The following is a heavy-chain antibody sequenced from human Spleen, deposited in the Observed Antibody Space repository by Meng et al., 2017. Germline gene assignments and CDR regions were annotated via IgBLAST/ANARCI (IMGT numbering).Heavy chain of an antibody. CDR2: IDYSGTT. J-gene: IGHJ5*01. CDR3: SRRINTAGGWFDS. Sequence: QPQLQESGPGLVNPSQTLSPTCTVSGGSIGSNSYHWGWIRQPPGKGLEWVGTIDYSGTTYSNSSLKSRVTISLDTSRNQFSLKLTSVTAADTAVYYCSRRINTAGGWFDSWGQGTLVTVSS. CDR1: GGSIGSNSYH. D-gene: IGHD5-18*01. V-gene: IGHV4-39*01.